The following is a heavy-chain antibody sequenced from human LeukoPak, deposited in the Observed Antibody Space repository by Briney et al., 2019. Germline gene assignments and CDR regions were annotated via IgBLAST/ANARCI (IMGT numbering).Heavy chain of an antibody. J-gene: IGHJ4*02. CDR2: ISAFTGNT. D-gene: IGHD3-10*01. V-gene: IGHV1-18*01. CDR1: GYTFTTYG. CDR3: ARLSYDGEGY. Sequence: ASVKVSCMTSGYTFTTYGISWVRQAPGQGLEYMGWISAFTGNTNYAQKFQGRVAMTMDTSTSTVEMELRSLKYDDTAVYFCARLSYDGEGYWGQGTLVTVSS.